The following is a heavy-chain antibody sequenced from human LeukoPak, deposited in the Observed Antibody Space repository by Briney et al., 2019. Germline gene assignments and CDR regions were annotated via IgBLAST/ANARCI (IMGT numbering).Heavy chain of an antibody. CDR2: INHSGTT. Sequence: SETLSLTCAVYGGSLSGYYWSWIRQPPGKGLVWIGEINHSGTTNYNPSLKSRVTISVDTSKNQFSLKLSSVTAADTAVYYCARGDRYSSSWPFDFWGQGTLVTVSS. J-gene: IGHJ4*02. CDR1: GGSLSGYY. V-gene: IGHV4-34*01. CDR3: ARGDRYSSSWPFDF. D-gene: IGHD6-13*01.